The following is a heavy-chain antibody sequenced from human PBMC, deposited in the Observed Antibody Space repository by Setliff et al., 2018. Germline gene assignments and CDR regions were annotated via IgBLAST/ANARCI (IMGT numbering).Heavy chain of an antibody. CDR2: IYNIGET. CDR1: GLTVSNDF. Sequence: LRLSCVVSGLTVSNDFMGWVRQAPGKGLEWVSVIYNIGETRYADSVKGRFTISRDNSKNTLYLQMNSLRPEDTAVYYCARDLGARYCSGGSCSHYYYYYYMDVWGKGTTVTVSS. J-gene: IGHJ6*03. CDR3: ARDLGARYCSGGSCSHYYYYYYMDV. D-gene: IGHD2-15*01. V-gene: IGHV3-53*05.